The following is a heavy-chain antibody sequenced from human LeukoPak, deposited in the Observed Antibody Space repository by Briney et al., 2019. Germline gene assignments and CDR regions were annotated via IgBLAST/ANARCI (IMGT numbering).Heavy chain of an antibody. D-gene: IGHD1-1*01. Sequence: ASVKVSCKASGYTFTSFGISWVRQAPGQGLEWMGWSSAYNGNTKSAQKFQGRVTMTTDTSTSTAYMELRSLRSDDTAVYYCARADTSGHYYYYYGMDVWGQGTTVTVSS. CDR1: GYTFTSFG. J-gene: IGHJ6*02. V-gene: IGHV1-18*01. CDR3: ARADTSGHYYYYYGMDV. CDR2: SSAYNGNT.